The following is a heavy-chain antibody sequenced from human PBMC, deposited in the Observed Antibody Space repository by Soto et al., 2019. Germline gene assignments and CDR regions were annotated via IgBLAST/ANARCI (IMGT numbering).Heavy chain of an antibody. CDR2: ISDEGREK. V-gene: IGHV3-30*03. Sequence: QVQLVESGGVAVQPGRYLRLSCATSGINFSTYGMHWVRQAQGKGLEWVAVISDEGREKYYADSVKGRFTISTDNSRNTRYLQMRSLGAEDTALYYCARPRRGDTILGYFDYLCRGTLVTVSS. CDR1: GINFSTYG. J-gene: IGHJ4*02. D-gene: IGHD3-10*01. CDR3: ARPRRGDTILGYFDY.